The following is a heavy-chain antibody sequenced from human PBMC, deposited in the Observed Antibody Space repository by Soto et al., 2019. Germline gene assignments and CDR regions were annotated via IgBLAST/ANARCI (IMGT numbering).Heavy chain of an antibody. CDR3: ARDQRYDILTGYYSDEFDY. CDR1: GYTFTSYG. V-gene: IGHV1-18*01. J-gene: IGHJ4*02. D-gene: IGHD3-9*01. CDR2: ISAYNGNT. Sequence: QVQLVQSGAEVKKPGASVKVSCKASGYTFTSYGISWVRQAPGQGLEWMGWISAYNGNTNYAQKLQGRVTMTTDTSTSTAYMELRSLRSDDTAVYYCARDQRYDILTGYYSDEFDYWGQGTLVTVSS.